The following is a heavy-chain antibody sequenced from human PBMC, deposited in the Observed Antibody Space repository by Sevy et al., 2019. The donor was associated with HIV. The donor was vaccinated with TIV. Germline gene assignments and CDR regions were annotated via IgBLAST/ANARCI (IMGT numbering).Heavy chain of an antibody. CDR1: GFTFNSYT. V-gene: IGHV3-21*01. Sequence: GGSLRLSCTASGFTFNSYTMNWVRQAPGKGLEWVSSISFSNNYIYYADSVKGPFTISRDNARNSLFLQMNSLRVEDTALYYCARPYGSGSWEAFDLWGRGTLVTVSS. D-gene: IGHD3-10*01. CDR2: ISFSNNYI. J-gene: IGHJ3*01. CDR3: ARPYGSGSWEAFDL.